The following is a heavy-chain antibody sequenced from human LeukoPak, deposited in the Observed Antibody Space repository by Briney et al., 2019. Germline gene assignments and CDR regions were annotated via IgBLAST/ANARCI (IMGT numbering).Heavy chain of an antibody. CDR1: GFTFNTYS. Sequence: GGSLRLSCAASGFTFNTYSINWVRQAPGKGLEWVSSISGSRTYIFYADSVKGRFTISRDNAKNSLYLQMNSLRAEDTAVYYCARWGFSYGSDYWGQGTLATVSS. CDR2: ISGSRTYI. D-gene: IGHD5-18*01. V-gene: IGHV3-21*01. CDR3: ARWGFSYGSDY. J-gene: IGHJ4*02.